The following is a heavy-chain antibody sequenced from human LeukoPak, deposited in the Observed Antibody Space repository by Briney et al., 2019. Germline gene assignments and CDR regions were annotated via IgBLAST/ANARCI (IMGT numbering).Heavy chain of an antibody. D-gene: IGHD6-25*01. CDR2: LSGSGAGT. V-gene: IGHV3-23*01. CDR1: GFTFSDYA. Sequence: GGSLRLSCAASGFTFSDYALGWVRQAPGRGLERVATLSGSGAGTYYSDSVQGRFTISRDNSKRTLFLQMNSLRAEDTAFYYCAKAELGADTFFDYWGQGTLVTVSS. CDR3: AKAELGADTFFDY. J-gene: IGHJ4*02.